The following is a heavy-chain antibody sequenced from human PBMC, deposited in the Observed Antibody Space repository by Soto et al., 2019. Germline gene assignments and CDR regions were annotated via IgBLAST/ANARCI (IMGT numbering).Heavy chain of an antibody. J-gene: IGHJ4*02. Sequence: QVQLVESGGGVVQPGGSLRLSCAASGFPFSNYGMHWVRQAPGKGLEWVAAIWYHGSNKYYADSVKGRFTISRDNSKNTLYLQMNSLRAEDTAVYYCARDRDPGQWLTTNYFDYWGQGTLVTVSS. CDR2: IWYHGSNK. V-gene: IGHV3-33*01. D-gene: IGHD6-19*01. CDR3: ARDRDPGQWLTTNYFDY. CDR1: GFPFSNYG.